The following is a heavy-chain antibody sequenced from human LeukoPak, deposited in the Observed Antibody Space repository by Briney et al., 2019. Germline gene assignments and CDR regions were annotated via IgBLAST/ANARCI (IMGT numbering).Heavy chain of an antibody. V-gene: IGHV3-33*01. CDR1: GFTFSTYG. D-gene: IGHD4-23*01. CDR3: ARAIYGGNSGVDY. J-gene: IGHJ4*02. CDR2: IWNDGSNK. Sequence: GGSLRLSCAASGFTFSTYGMHWVRQASGKGLEWVAVIWNDGSNKYYADSVKGRFTISRDNSKNTLYLQMNSLRAEDTAVYYCARAIYGGNSGVDYWGQGTLVTVSS.